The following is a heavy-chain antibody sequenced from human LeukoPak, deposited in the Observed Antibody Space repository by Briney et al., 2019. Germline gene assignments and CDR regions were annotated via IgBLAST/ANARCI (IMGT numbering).Heavy chain of an antibody. J-gene: IGHJ5*02. CDR3: AREKWLDYNWFDP. V-gene: IGHV4-61*02. CDR2: IYTSGST. D-gene: IGHD6-19*01. CDR1: GGSISSGSYY. Sequence: SETLSLTCTVSGGSISSGSYYWSWIRQPAGKGLEWIGRIYTSGSTNYNPSLKSRVTISVDTSKNQFSLKLSSVTAADTAVYYCAREKWLDYNWFDPWGQGTLVTVSS.